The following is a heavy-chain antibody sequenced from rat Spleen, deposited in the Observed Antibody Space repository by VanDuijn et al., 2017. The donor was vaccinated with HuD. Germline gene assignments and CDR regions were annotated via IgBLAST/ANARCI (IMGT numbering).Heavy chain of an antibody. D-gene: IGHD4-3*01. V-gene: IGHV2-30*01. CDR1: GFSLTSYN. J-gene: IGHJ2*01. CDR2: IWTGGST. Sequence: QVQLKESGPGLVQPSQTLSLTCTVSGFSLTSYNVHWVRQPPGKGLEWMGVIWTGGSTDYNSALKSRLSISRDTSKSQVFLKMNSLQTEDIATYYCARAFGDYFDYWGQGVMVTVSS. CDR3: ARAFGDYFDY.